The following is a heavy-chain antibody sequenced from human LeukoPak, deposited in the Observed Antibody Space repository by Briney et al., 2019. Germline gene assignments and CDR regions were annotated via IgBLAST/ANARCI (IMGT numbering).Heavy chain of an antibody. CDR3: ARVSRFLEWLPFDY. D-gene: IGHD3-3*01. CDR2: IYYSGST. Sequence: SETLSLTCTVSGGSISSYYWSWIRQPPGKGLEWIGYIYYSGSTNYSPSLKSRVTISVDTSKNQFSLKLSSVTAADTAVYYCARVSRFLEWLPFDYWGQGTLVTVSS. CDR1: GGSISSYY. J-gene: IGHJ4*02. V-gene: IGHV4-59*01.